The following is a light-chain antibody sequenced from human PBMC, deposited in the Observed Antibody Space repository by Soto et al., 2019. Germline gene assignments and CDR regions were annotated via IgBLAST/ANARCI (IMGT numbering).Light chain of an antibody. CDR2: DSS. J-gene: IGKJ4*01. V-gene: IGKV3-11*01. Sequence: NGLEQYPATLALSPGERGTLSCKVSQTVSTSVAWYQQKPGHAPRLLMYDSSNRATGIPDRFSASGAGTDFTLTINSLEPEDFGVYYCQQRSHWPPLTFGGGTKVDI. CDR1: QTVSTS. CDR3: QQRSHWPPLT.